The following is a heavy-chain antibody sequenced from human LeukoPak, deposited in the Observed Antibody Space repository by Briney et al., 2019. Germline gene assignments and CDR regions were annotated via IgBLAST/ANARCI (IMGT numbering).Heavy chain of an antibody. Sequence: GGSLRLSCAASAGFTFSDYWMNWVRQAPGKGLEWVAIIKQDGREKLYVDSMKGRFTISRDNAKSSLYLQMNSLRAEDTAVYYCVSGIGWLPDYWGQGTLVTVSS. D-gene: IGHD6-19*01. V-gene: IGHV3-7*03. CDR1: AGFTFSDYW. CDR2: IKQDGREK. CDR3: VSGIGWLPDY. J-gene: IGHJ4*02.